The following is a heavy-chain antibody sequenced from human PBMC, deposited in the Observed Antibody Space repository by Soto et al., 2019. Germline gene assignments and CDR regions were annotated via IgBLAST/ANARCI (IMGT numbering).Heavy chain of an antibody. D-gene: IGHD5-12*01. J-gene: IGHJ6*02. CDR3: AAGSDYYDMDV. CDR2: IVVGSGNT. Sequence: QMQLVPSGPEVKKPGTSVKVSCKASGFTFTSSAVQWVRQARGQRLEWIGWIVVGSGNTNYAQKFQERVTITKDTYTSTAYMELSSLRSEDTAVYYCAAGSDYYDMDVWGQGTTVTVSS. V-gene: IGHV1-58*01. CDR1: GFTFTSSA.